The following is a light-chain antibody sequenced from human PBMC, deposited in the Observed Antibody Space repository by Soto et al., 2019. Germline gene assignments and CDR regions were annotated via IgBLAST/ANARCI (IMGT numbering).Light chain of an antibody. V-gene: IGLV2-14*03. CDR2: DVS. Sequence: QSALTQPASVSGSPGQSITISCTGTSSDIGGYIYVSWYQHHPGKAPKLLIYDVSNRPSGVSNRFSGSKSGNTASLTISGLQLEDEADYFCSTYTSSRTRFGGGTKLTVL. J-gene: IGLJ2*01. CDR3: STYTSSRTR. CDR1: SSDIGGYIY.